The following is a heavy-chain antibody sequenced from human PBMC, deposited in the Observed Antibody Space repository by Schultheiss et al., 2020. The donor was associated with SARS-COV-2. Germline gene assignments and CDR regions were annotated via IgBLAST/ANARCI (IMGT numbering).Heavy chain of an antibody. D-gene: IGHD3-22*01. CDR2: ISAYNGNT. V-gene: IGHV1-18*01. Sequence: ASVKVSCKASGYTFTSYGISWVRQAPGQGLEWMGWISAYNGNTNYAQKLQGRVTMTTDTSTSTAYMELRSLRSDDTAVYYCARDRLYYYDSSGYYKYYYYGMDVWGQGTTVTVSS. CDR1: GYTFTSYG. J-gene: IGHJ6*02. CDR3: ARDRLYYYDSSGYYKYYYYGMDV.